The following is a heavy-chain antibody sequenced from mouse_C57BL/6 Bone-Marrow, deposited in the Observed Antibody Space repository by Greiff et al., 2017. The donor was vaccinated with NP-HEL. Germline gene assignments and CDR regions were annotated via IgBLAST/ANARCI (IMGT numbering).Heavy chain of an antibody. J-gene: IGHJ1*03. CDR1: GYSITSGYY. Sequence: DVKLQESGPGLVKPSQSLSLTCSVTGYSITSGYYWNWIRQFPGNKLEWMGYISYDGSNNYNPSLKNRISITRDTSKNQFFLKLNSVTTEDTATYYCARGEDGDFDVWGTGTTVTVSS. CDR3: ARGEDGDFDV. V-gene: IGHV3-6*01. CDR2: ISYDGSN.